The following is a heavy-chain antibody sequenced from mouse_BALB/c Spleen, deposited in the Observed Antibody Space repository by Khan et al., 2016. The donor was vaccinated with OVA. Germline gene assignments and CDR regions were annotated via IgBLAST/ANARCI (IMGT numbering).Heavy chain of an antibody. CDR2: VNPNTGNT. J-gene: IGHJ3*01. Sequence: VQLQQSGPDLVKPGASVKMSCKASGYSFTGYYMNWAKQSHGKSLECIGRVNPNTGNTNYNQKFKGKAILIVDTSSSTAYMELRSLTSEDSAVYYCARGYDFFAYWGQGTLVTVSA. CDR3: ARGYDFFAY. CDR1: GYSFTGYY. V-gene: IGHV1-26*01. D-gene: IGHD2-14*01.